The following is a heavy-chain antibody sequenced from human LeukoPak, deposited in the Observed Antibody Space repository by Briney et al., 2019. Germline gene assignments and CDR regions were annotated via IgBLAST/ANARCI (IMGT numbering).Heavy chain of an antibody. J-gene: IGHJ4*02. CDR3: AKDYEIAVMGYFDY. Sequence: PGGSLRLSCAASGFTFSSYAMSWVRQAPGKGLEWVSAISGRGGSTYYADSVKGRFTISRDNSKNTLYLQMNSLRAEDAAVYYCAKDYEIAVMGYFDYWGQGTLVTVSS. V-gene: IGHV3-23*01. CDR1: GFTFSSYA. CDR2: ISGRGGST. D-gene: IGHD6-19*01.